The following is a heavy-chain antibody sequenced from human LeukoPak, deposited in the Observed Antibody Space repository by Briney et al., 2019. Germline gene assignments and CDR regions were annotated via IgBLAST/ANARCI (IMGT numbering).Heavy chain of an antibody. Sequence: GGSLRLSCAASGFTFSSYAMSWVRQAPGKGLEWVAFIRYDGSDKYYADSVKGRFTLSRDNSKNTLYLQMNSLRAEDTAVYYCARWTSAFDIWGQGTMVTVSS. CDR3: ARWTSAFDI. CDR2: IRYDGSDK. J-gene: IGHJ3*02. V-gene: IGHV3-30*02. CDR1: GFTFSSYA. D-gene: IGHD3/OR15-3a*01.